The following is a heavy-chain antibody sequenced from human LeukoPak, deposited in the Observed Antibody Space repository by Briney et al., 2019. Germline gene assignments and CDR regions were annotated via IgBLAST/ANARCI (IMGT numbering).Heavy chain of an antibody. CDR1: GFTFSSYG. Sequence: GGSLRLSCAAFGFTFSSYGMPWVRQVPGKGLEWVAFIRYDESNQYYADSVKGRFTISRDNSKNTLYLQMNSLRPEDTAVYYCAKDIAVAGTMMSGGDYWAQGTLVSVSS. V-gene: IGHV3-30*02. J-gene: IGHJ4*02. D-gene: IGHD6-19*01. CDR3: AKDIAVAGTMMSGGDY. CDR2: IRYDESNQ.